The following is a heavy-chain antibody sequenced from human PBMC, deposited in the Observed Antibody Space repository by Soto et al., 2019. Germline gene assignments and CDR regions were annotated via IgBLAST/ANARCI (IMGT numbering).Heavy chain of an antibody. CDR1: GFTFSSYG. D-gene: IGHD3-22*01. CDR2: ISYDGSNK. CDR3: AKDSRDLRSYDSYDRSATDY. V-gene: IGHV3-30*18. J-gene: IGHJ4*02. Sequence: PVGSLRLSCAASGFTFSSYGMHWVRQAPGKGLEWVAVISYDGSNKYYADSVKGRFTISRDNSKNTLYLQMNSLRAEDTAVYYCAKDSRDLRSYDSYDRSATDYSDPGTLVTVSS.